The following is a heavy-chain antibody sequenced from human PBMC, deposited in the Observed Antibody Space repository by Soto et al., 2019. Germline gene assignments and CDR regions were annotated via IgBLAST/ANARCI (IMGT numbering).Heavy chain of an antibody. CDR2: IDPSGST. D-gene: IGHD6-13*01. Sequence: SETLSLTCTVSGWSFSGYYWTWIRQPPGERPEWLGEIDPSGSTNYDPSLESRLTISLDTSRNHFSLRVRSVTAADTAIYYCTRGQSRYXSLWGQGTLVTVSS. CDR3: TRGQSRYXSL. V-gene: IGHV4-34*01. CDR1: GWSFSGYY. J-gene: IGHJ4*02.